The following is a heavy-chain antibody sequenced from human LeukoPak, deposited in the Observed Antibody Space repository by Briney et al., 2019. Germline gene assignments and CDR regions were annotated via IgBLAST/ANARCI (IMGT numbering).Heavy chain of an antibody. Sequence: GRSLRLSCAASGFTFSSYGVHWVRQAPGKGLEWVAVIWYDGSNKYYADSVKGRFTISRDNSKNTLYLQMNSLRAEDTAVYYCARELEWEYSGSFNWFDPWGQGTLVTVSS. D-gene: IGHD1-26*01. CDR2: IWYDGSNK. CDR1: GFTFSSYG. CDR3: ARELEWEYSGSFNWFDP. V-gene: IGHV3-33*01. J-gene: IGHJ5*02.